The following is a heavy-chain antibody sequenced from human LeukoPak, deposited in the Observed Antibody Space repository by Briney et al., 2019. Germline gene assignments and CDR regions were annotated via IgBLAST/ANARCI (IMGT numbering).Heavy chain of an antibody. CDR2: IWYDGSNK. Sequence: PGGSLRLSCAASGFTFSSYGMHWVRQAPGKGLEWVAVIWYDGSNKYYADSVKGRFTISRDNSKNTLYLQMNSLRAEDTAVYYCAKSPRYYYDSSGYWYYWGQGTLVTVSS. J-gene: IGHJ4*02. V-gene: IGHV3-33*06. D-gene: IGHD3-22*01. CDR3: AKSPRYYYDSSGYWYY. CDR1: GFTFSSYG.